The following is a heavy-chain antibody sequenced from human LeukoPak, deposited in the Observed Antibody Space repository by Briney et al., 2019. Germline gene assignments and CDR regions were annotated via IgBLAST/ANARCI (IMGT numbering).Heavy chain of an antibody. D-gene: IGHD1-1*01. CDR2: IGGSGTTK. J-gene: IGHJ5*02. V-gene: IGHV3-23*01. Sequence: GGSLRLSCAASGFTFSSYAMSWVRQAPGKGLQWVAAIGGSGTTKCYADSVKGRFTVSRDNSKNTLYVQMNSPRAEDTAVYYCAKGNWNSYPGCFDPWGQETLVTVSS. CDR3: AKGNWNSYPGCFDP. CDR1: GFTFSSYA.